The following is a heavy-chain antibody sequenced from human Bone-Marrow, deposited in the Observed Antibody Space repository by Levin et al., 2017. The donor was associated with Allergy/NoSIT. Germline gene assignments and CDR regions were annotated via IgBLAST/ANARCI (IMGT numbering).Heavy chain of an antibody. J-gene: IGHJ6*02. Sequence: LSLTCEASGFTFSSYGMLWVRQAPGKGLEWVALIWHDGENKYYADSVKGRFTISRDNSKNTLYLEMNGLTVVDTAVYFCARDMKAYGMDVWGQGTAVTVSS. CDR2: IWHDGENK. CDR3: ARDMKAYGMDV. CDR1: GFTFSSYG. D-gene: IGHD3-16*01. V-gene: IGHV3-33*01.